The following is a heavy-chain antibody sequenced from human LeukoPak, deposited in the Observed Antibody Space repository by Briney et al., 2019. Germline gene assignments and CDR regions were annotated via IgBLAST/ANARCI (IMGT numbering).Heavy chain of an antibody. CDR1: GYTFTNHA. V-gene: IGHV1-3*01. J-gene: IGHJ4*02. CDR2: INAGNGNT. D-gene: IGHD1-14*01. Sequence: ASVKVSCKASGYTFTNHAMHWVRRAPGQRLEWMGWINAGNGNTKYSQNFQGRVTITRDTSASTAYMELSSLRSEDTAVYYCAASNQLDSLDYWGQGTLVTVSS. CDR3: AASNQLDSLDY.